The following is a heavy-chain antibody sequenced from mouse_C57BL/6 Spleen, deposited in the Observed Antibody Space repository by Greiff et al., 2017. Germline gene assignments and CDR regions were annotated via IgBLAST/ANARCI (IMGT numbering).Heavy chain of an antibody. CDR1: GYTFTSYW. D-gene: IGHD1-1*01. Sequence: VQLQQSGAELVKPGASVKLSCKASGYTFTSYWMQWVKQRPGQGLEWIGEIDPSDSYTNYNQKFKGKATLTVDTSSSTAYMQLSSLTSEDSAVYYCARRITTVGGYFDYWGQGTTLTVSS. J-gene: IGHJ2*01. V-gene: IGHV1-50*01. CDR3: ARRITTVGGYFDY. CDR2: IDPSDSYT.